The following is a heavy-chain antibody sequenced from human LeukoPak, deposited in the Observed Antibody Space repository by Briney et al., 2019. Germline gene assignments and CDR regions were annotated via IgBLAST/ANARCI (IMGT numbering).Heavy chain of an antibody. V-gene: IGHV3-7*01. CDR2: IKPQGIET. J-gene: IGHJ4*02. Sequence: PGGSLRLSCAASGFTFSSYAMHWVRQAPGKGLEWVANIKPQGIETFYLESVRGRFIVSRDNTKSSVFLQMNSLRDEDTAVYYCAREPYCGGDCPALDYWGQGTLVTVSS. D-gene: IGHD2-21*02. CDR3: AREPYCGGDCPALDY. CDR1: GFTFSSYA.